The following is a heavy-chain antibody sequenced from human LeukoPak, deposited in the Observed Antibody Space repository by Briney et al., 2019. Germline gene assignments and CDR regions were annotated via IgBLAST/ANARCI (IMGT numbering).Heavy chain of an antibody. CDR3: ARASITRVAFDI. Sequence: SSETLSLTCAVYGGSFSGYYWSWIRQPPGKGLEWIGEINHSGSTNYNPSLKSRVTMSVDTSKNQFSLKLSSVTAADTAVYYCARASITRVAFDIWGQGTMVTVSS. CDR2: INHSGST. D-gene: IGHD3-10*01. CDR1: GGSFSGYY. J-gene: IGHJ3*02. V-gene: IGHV4-34*01.